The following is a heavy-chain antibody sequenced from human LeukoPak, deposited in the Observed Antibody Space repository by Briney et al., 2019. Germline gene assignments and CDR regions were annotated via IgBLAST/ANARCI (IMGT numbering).Heavy chain of an antibody. J-gene: IGHJ4*02. CDR3: ARARERLIAVAANSDY. D-gene: IGHD6-19*01. Sequence: GGSLRLPCAGSGFTFSNYWMHWVRQAPGKGLVWVSRIYTDGSSTDYADSVKGRFTISRDNAKNSLYLQMNSLRAEDTAVYYCARARERLIAVAANSDYWGQGTLVTVSS. CDR1: GFTFSNYW. CDR2: IYTDGSST. V-gene: IGHV3-74*01.